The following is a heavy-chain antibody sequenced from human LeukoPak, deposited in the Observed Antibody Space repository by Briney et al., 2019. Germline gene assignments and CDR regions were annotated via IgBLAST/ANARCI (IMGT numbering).Heavy chain of an antibody. CDR2: ISSSSSYI. Sequence: PGGSLRLSCAASGFTFSSYSMNWVRQAPGKGLEWVSSISSSSSYIYYADSVKGRFTISRDNAKNSLYLQMNSLRAEDTAVYYCARDCGGDCYSGHDAFDIWGQGTMATVSS. J-gene: IGHJ3*02. D-gene: IGHD2-21*02. CDR1: GFTFSSYS. V-gene: IGHV3-21*01. CDR3: ARDCGGDCYSGHDAFDI.